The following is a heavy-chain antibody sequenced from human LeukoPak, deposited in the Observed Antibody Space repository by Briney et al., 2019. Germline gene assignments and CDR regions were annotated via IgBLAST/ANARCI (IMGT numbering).Heavy chain of an antibody. Sequence: SETLSLTCAVYGGSFSGYYWSWIRQPPGKGLEWIGEINHSGSTNYNPSLKSRVTISVDTSKNQFSLKLSSVTAADTAVYYCVRVPLRAVAGTYWFDPWGQGTLVTVSS. D-gene: IGHD6-19*01. V-gene: IGHV4-34*01. CDR3: VRVPLRAVAGTYWFDP. J-gene: IGHJ5*02. CDR1: GGSFSGYY. CDR2: INHSGST.